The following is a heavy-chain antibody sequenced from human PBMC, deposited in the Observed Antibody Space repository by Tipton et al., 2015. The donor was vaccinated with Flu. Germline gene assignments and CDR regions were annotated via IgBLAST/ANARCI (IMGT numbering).Heavy chain of an antibody. V-gene: IGHV4-61*01. Sequence: TLSLTCTVSGGSVSSGSYYWNWIRQSPRKGLEWIGYIYHSGSTNYNPSLKSRVTISIDTSKNRISLEVRSVTAADTAVYYCARGRIILVRGVIDYFDYWGQGTLVTVSS. CDR3: ARGRIILVRGVIDYFDY. D-gene: IGHD3-10*01. CDR1: GGSVSSGSYY. J-gene: IGHJ4*02. CDR2: IYHSGST.